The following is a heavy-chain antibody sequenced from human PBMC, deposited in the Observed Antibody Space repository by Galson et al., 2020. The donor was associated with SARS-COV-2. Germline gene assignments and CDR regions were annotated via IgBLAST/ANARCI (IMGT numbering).Heavy chain of an antibody. Sequence: KISETLSLTCTVSGGSVSSSDYFWAWIRQPPGKGLEWIGIIYYSGTTYYNPSLKSRLVISVDTSKNQFSLKLTSVTAADTAVYYCARTACWRGACYSRDYYGIDVWGRGTTVTVSS. CDR3: ARTACWRGACYSRDYYGIDV. CDR1: GGSVSSSDYF. V-gene: IGHV4-39*01. D-gene: IGHD2-21*02. CDR2: IYYSGTT. J-gene: IGHJ6*02.